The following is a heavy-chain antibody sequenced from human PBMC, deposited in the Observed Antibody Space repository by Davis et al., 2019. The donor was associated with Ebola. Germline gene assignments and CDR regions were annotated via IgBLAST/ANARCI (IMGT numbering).Heavy chain of an antibody. CDR2: IYSGGST. D-gene: IGHD3-3*01. CDR3: AREVLRFLEYGMDV. V-gene: IGHV3-66*01. Sequence: PGGSLRLSCAASGFIFNNYAMTWVRQAPGKGLEWVSVIYSGGSTYYADSVKGRFTISRDNSKNTLYLQMNSLRAEDTAVYYCAREVLRFLEYGMDVWGQGTTVTVSS. J-gene: IGHJ6*02. CDR1: GFIFNNYA.